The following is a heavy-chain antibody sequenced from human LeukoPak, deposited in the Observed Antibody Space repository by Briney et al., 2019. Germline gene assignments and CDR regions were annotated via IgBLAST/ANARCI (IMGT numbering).Heavy chain of an antibody. J-gene: IGHJ4*02. V-gene: IGHV4-39*07. Sequence: SETLSLNCTVSGGSISSSSYYWGWIRQPPGKGLEWIGSIYYSGSTYYNPSLKSRVTISVDTSKNQFSLKLSSVTAADTGVYYCARDTQDRYYDSSGYSYWGRGTLVTVSS. CDR2: IYYSGST. CDR3: ARDTQDRYYDSSGYSY. CDR1: GGSISSSSYY. D-gene: IGHD3-22*01.